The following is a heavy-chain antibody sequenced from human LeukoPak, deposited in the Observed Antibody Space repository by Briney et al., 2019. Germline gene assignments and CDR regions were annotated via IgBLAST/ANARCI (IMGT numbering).Heavy chain of an antibody. V-gene: IGHV4-4*02. CDR1: GGSISSNNW. Sequence: SGTLSLTCAVSGGSISSNNWWSWVRQPPGKGLEWIGEIYHSGSTNYNPSLKSRVTISVDKSKNQFSLKLSSETAADTAVYYCARDQTGLYNWFDPWGQGILVTVSS. CDR3: ARDQTGLYNWFDP. D-gene: IGHD1-1*01. CDR2: IYHSGST. J-gene: IGHJ5*02.